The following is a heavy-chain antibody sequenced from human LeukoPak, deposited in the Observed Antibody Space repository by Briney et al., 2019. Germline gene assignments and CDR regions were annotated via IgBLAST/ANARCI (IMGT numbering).Heavy chain of an antibody. CDR3: ARDTYYYGSGSTHYFDY. CDR2: IYYSGST. J-gene: IGHJ4*02. Sequence: SETLSLTCTVSGGSISSYYWSWIRQPPGKGLEWIGYIYYSGSTNYNPSLKSRVTISVDTSKNQFSLKLSSVTAADTAVYYCARDTYYYGSGSTHYFDYWGQGTLVTVSS. D-gene: IGHD3-10*01. V-gene: IGHV4-59*12. CDR1: GGSISSYY.